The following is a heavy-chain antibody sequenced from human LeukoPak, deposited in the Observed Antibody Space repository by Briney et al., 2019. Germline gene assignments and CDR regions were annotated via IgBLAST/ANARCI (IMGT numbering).Heavy chain of an antibody. Sequence: RAESLKISSKGSGYTFTAYWIGWVRQMPGKGLEWMGIIYPGDSDTRYSPSFHGQVTISADKSTRTAYLQWSSLKASDTAMYYCARPSHPYNPNLNNRFAPWGQGTLVTVSS. D-gene: IGHD1-14*01. CDR3: ARPSHPYNPNLNNRFAP. CDR2: IYPGDSDT. V-gene: IGHV5-51*01. CDR1: GYTFTAYW. J-gene: IGHJ5*02.